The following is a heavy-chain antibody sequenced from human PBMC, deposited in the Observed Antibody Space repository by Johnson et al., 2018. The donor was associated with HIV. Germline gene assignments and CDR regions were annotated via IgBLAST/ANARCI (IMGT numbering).Heavy chain of an antibody. CDR3: ARACRDGHTCDAFDI. Sequence: QVQLVESGGGVVQPGRSLRLSCAASGFTFSSYGMHWVRQAPGKGLEWVAVISFAGVKKYYADSVKGRFTISRDNSKNTVYLQMNSLRGEDTAIYYCARACRDGHTCDAFDIWGQGTMVTVSS. CDR1: GFTFSSYG. J-gene: IGHJ3*02. V-gene: IGHV3-33*08. D-gene: IGHD5-24*01. CDR2: ISFAGVKK.